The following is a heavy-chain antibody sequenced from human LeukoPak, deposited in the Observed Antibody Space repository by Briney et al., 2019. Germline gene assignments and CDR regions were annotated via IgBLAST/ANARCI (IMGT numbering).Heavy chain of an antibody. V-gene: IGHV4-61*08. Sequence: SETLSLTCTVSGDSISSGDYYWSWIRQPPGKGLEWIGYIYYSGSTNYNPSLKSRVTISVDTSKNQFSLKLSSVTAADTAVYYCARDAATGDAFDIWGQGTMVTVSS. CDR3: ARDAATGDAFDI. CDR2: IYYSGST. D-gene: IGHD6-25*01. J-gene: IGHJ3*02. CDR1: GDSISSGDYY.